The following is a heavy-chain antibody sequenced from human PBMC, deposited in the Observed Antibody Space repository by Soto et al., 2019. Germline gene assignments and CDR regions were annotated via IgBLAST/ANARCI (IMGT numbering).Heavy chain of an antibody. CDR2: ISYDGMNA. D-gene: IGHD7-27*01. CDR1: GFAFSTYS. CDR3: ARGGEKISRVPDYYYGMDV. V-gene: IGHV3-30*04. J-gene: IGHJ6*04. Sequence: QVQLVESGGGVVQPGGSLRLSCVASGFAFSTYSLHWVRQAPGKGLEWVAVISYDGMNAYYPDSVKGRFTVSRDNSKNSLYLQMTGLRPEDTAVFYCARGGEKISRVPDYYYGMDVWGKGTTVTISS.